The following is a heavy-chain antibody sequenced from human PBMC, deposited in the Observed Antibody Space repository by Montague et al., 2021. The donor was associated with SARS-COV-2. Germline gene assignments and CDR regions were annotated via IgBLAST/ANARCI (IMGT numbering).Heavy chain of an antibody. CDR1: GGSFHIFS. D-gene: IGHD2-8*02. CDR2: VVHSGYT. Sequence: SETLSLTCAVYGGSFHIFSWGWIRQSPRKGLEWIGEVVHSGYTKYNPSLKSRVTISVDTSKNQFSLNLTSVTAADTAMYYYAKGTGAVGRTPGFRYWGQGTQVAVSS. CDR3: AKGTGAVGRTPGFRY. V-gene: IGHV4-34*01. J-gene: IGHJ4*02.